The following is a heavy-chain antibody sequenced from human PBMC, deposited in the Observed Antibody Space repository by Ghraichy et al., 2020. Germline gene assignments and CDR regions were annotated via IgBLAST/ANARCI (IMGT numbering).Heavy chain of an antibody. CDR1: GGSISSGGYS. V-gene: IGHV4-30-2*01. D-gene: IGHD4-17*01. J-gene: IGHJ5*02. CDR3: ARVGTVTTWGSSYFDP. Sequence: SQTLSLTCAVSGGSISSGGYSWSWIRQPPGKGLEWIGYIYHSGSTYYNPSLKSRVTISVDRSKNQFSLKLSSVTAADTAVYYCARVGTVTTWGSSYFDPWGQGTLVTVSS. CDR2: IYHSGST.